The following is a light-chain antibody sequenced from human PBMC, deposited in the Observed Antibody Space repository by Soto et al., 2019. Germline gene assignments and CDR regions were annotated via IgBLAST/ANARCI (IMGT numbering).Light chain of an antibody. CDR3: QQYGSSTWT. CDR1: QRVSSSS. CDR2: GAS. Sequence: EIVLMQSPGTLSLSPGEIATLSCSASQRVSSSSLAWYRQKHGQAPRLLIYGASSRATGIPDRFSGSGSGTDFTLSISRLEPEDFAVYYCQQYGSSTWTFGQGTKVDIK. J-gene: IGKJ1*01. V-gene: IGKV3-20*01.